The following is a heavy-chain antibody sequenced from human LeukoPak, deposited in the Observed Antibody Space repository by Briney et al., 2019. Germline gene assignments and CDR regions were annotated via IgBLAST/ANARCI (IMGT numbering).Heavy chain of an antibody. CDR1: GFTFSSYA. CDR3: AKFGPCDILTGLDAFDI. CDR2: ISGSGGST. D-gene: IGHD3-9*01. Sequence: GGSLRLSCAASGFTFSSYAMSWVRQAPGKGLEGVSAISGSGGSTYYTDSGKGRFTISRDNSKNTLYLQMNSLRAEDTAVYYCAKFGPCDILTGLDAFDIWGQGTIVTVSS. J-gene: IGHJ3*02. V-gene: IGHV3-23*01.